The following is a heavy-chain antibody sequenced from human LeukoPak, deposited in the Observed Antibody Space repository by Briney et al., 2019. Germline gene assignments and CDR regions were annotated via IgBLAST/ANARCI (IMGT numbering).Heavy chain of an antibody. CDR3: AKDPVTYHYDTKEDFDY. CDR1: GFTFSNAL. Sequence: PGGSLRLSCAASGFTFSNALMSWVRQAPGKGLEWVSAISGSGGSTYYADSVKGRFTISRDNSKNTLYLQMNSLRAEDTAVYYCAKDPVTYHYDTKEDFDYWGQGTLVTVSS. CDR2: ISGSGGST. J-gene: IGHJ4*02. D-gene: IGHD3-9*01. V-gene: IGHV3-23*01.